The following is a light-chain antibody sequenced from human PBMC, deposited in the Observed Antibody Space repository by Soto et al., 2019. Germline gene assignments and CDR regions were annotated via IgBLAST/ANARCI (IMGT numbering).Light chain of an antibody. CDR1: QSVNCN. V-gene: IGKV3-15*01. Sequence: DIVMTQSPDALSVSPGESATLSCSDSQSVNCNYLAWSQQHPGQPPRLLIYGISTRATGIPARFSGSGSGTEFSLTISSLQSEDFAVYYCQQYSKWPITFGQGTRLEI. CDR3: QQYSKWPIT. J-gene: IGKJ5*01. CDR2: GIS.